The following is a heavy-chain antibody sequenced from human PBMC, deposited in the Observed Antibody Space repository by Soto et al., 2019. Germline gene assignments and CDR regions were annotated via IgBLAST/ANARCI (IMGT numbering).Heavy chain of an antibody. CDR3: AIHRGDAYRPHDC. V-gene: IGHV3-23*01. CDR2: ISGSGGST. CDR1: GFIFSSYA. Sequence: GGSLRLSCAASGFIFSSYAMTWVRQAPGKGLEWVSGISGSGGSTYYADSVKGRFTISRDNSKNTLYLQMNSLRAEDTALYYCAIHRGDAYRPHDCWGQGTLVTVSS. J-gene: IGHJ4*02. D-gene: IGHD4-4*01.